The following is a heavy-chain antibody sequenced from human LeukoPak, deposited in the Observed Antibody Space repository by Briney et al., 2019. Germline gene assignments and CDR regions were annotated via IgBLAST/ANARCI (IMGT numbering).Heavy chain of an antibody. CDR1: GFTFSNYW. J-gene: IGHJ4*02. D-gene: IGHD2-15*01. CDR2: IKQDGSEQ. V-gene: IGHV3-7*04. Sequence: GTLRLSCVASGFTFSNYWMTWVRQTPGKGLEWVANIKQDGSEQYYVDTVRGRFTISRDNAKNLPHLQMNSLRAEETALYYCARGWSRFDSWGQGTLVTVSS. CDR3: ARGWSRFDS.